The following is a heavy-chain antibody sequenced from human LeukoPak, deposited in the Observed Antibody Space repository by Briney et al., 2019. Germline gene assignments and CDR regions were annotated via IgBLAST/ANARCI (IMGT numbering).Heavy chain of an antibody. CDR1: GFTFSNSG. V-gene: IGHV3-33*01. D-gene: IGHD5-18*01. J-gene: IGHJ4*02. CDR2: ICSDGSKK. CDR3: GRGVYSPRDY. Sequence: GGSLRLSCAASGFTFSNSGMHWVRQAPGKGLEWVALICSDGSKKYYADSVEGRFSISRDNSKNTLYLQMNSLRAEDTAVYYCGRGVYSPRDYWGQGTLVTVSS.